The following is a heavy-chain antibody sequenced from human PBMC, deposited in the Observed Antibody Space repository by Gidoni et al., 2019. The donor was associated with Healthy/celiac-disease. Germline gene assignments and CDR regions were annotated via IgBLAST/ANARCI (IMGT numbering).Heavy chain of an antibody. V-gene: IGHV4-39*01. J-gene: IGHJ3*02. CDR2: SGST. Sequence: SGSTYYNPSLKSRVTISVDTSKNQFSLKLSSVTAADTAVYYCARPRGGYSSGWDEGKAFDIWGQGTMVTVSS. D-gene: IGHD6-19*01. CDR3: ARPRGGYSSGWDEGKAFDI.